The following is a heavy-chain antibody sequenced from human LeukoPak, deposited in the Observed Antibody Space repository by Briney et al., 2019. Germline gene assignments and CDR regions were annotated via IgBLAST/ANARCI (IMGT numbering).Heavy chain of an antibody. V-gene: IGHV3-21*04. CDR2: ISTHSTYT. CDR3: ATYYYASGSSD. Sequence: GGSLRLSCAASGFTFSRYTMNWVRQAPGKGLEWVSCISTHSTYTHYADSVRGRFTISRDNAKNSLYLQMNSLRAEDTAVYYCATYYYASGSSDWGQGTLVTVSS. J-gene: IGHJ4*02. D-gene: IGHD3-10*01. CDR1: GFTFSRYT.